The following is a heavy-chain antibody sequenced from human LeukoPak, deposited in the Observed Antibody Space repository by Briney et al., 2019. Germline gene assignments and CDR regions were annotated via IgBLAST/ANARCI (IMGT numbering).Heavy chain of an antibody. CDR3: ARDYYYGSGSYVFDY. J-gene: IGHJ4*02. CDR2: ISYDGSNK. CDR1: GFTFSSYA. V-gene: IGHV3-30-3*01. D-gene: IGHD3-10*01. Sequence: GGSLRLSCAASGFTFSSYAMHWVRQAPGKGLEWVAVISYDGSNKYYADSVKGRFTISRDNSKNTLYLQMNSPRAEDTAVYYCARDYYYGSGSYVFDYWGQGTLVTVSS.